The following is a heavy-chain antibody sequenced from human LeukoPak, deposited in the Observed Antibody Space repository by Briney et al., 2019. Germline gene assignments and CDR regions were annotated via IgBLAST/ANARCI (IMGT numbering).Heavy chain of an antibody. D-gene: IGHD5-18*01. J-gene: IGHJ5*02. Sequence: QTSETLSLTCTVSGGTISSYYWSWIRQPPGKGLMWIGYIYYSGSTNYNPSLKSRVTISVDTSKNQFSLKLSSVTAADTAVYYCAGTRIQLWANWFDPWGQGTLVTVSS. CDR3: AGTRIQLWANWFDP. CDR1: GGTISSYY. V-gene: IGHV4-59*01. CDR2: IYYSGST.